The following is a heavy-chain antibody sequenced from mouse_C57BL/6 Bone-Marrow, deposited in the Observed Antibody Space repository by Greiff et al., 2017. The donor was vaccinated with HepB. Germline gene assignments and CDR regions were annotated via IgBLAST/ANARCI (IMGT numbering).Heavy chain of an antibody. CDR2: ISYDGSN. Sequence: EVQRVESGPGLVKPSQSLSLTCSVTGYSITSGYYWNWIRQFPGNKLEWMGYISYDGSNNYNPSLKNRISLTRDTSKNQFFLKLNSVTTEDTATYYCARAYITTVVAHFDYWGQGTTLTVSS. D-gene: IGHD1-1*01. V-gene: IGHV3-6*01. CDR3: ARAYITTVVAHFDY. J-gene: IGHJ2*01. CDR1: GYSITSGYY.